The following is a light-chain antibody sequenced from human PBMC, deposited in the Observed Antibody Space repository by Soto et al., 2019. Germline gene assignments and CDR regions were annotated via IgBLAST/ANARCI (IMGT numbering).Light chain of an antibody. Sequence: EIVLTQSPGTLSLSPGERATLSCRASQSVSSSFIAWYQHKPGQAPRLLIYGASSRATGIPDRFSGSGSGTDFTLTISRLEPDDFAVYFCQQYGSSPPHTFGQGTKVEIK. CDR2: GAS. CDR3: QQYGSSPPHT. CDR1: QSVSSSF. J-gene: IGKJ2*01. V-gene: IGKV3-20*01.